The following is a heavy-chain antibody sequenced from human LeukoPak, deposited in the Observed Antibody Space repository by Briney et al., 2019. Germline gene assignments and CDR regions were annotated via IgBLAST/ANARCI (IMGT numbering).Heavy chain of an antibody. J-gene: IGHJ4*02. CDR1: GGSFSGYY. CDR2: INHSGST. V-gene: IGHV4-34*01. D-gene: IGHD2-21*02. Sequence: SETLSLTCAVYGGSFSGYYWSWIRQPPGKGLEWIGEINHSGSTNYNPSLKSRVTISVDTSKNQFSLKLSSVTAADTAVYYCARLSHVCGGDCKDYWGQGTLVTVSS. CDR3: ARLSHVCGGDCKDY.